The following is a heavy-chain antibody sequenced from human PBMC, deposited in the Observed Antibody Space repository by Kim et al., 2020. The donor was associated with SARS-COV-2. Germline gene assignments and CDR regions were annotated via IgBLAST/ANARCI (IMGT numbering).Heavy chain of an antibody. J-gene: IGHJ4*02. CDR2: ISSNGGST. CDR3: ARGPRGGYCSSTSCYFDY. V-gene: IGHV3-64*01. D-gene: IGHD2-2*01. Sequence: GGSLRLSCAASGFTFSSYAMHWVRQAPGKGLEYVSAISSNGGSTYYANSVKGRFTISRDNSKNTLYLQMGSLRAEDMAVYYCARGPRGGYCSSTSCYFDYWGQGTLVTVSS. CDR1: GFTFSSYA.